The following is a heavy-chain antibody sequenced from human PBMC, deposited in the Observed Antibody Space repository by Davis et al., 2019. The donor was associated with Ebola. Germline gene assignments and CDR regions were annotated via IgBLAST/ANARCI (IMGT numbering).Heavy chain of an antibody. Sequence: GESLKISCEGSGYNFAIYWIGWVRQMPGKGLEWMGLIYSGNSVTRYCTSFQGQVTISVDKSTSTAYLQWSRLKAPDTAMYYGARISRGDATITDYWDQGTLVTVSS. D-gene: IGHD1-14*01. CDR2: IYSGNSVT. J-gene: IGHJ4*02. V-gene: IGHV5-51*06. CDR3: ARISRGDATITDY. CDR1: GYNFAIYW.